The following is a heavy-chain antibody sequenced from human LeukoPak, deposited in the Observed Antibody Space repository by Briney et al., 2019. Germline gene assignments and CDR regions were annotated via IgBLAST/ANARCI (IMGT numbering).Heavy chain of an antibody. CDR2: IYYSGST. J-gene: IGHJ4*01. V-gene: IGHV4-39*07. CDR1: GGSISSSSYY. CDR3: AGAPNRHFFDY. Sequence: PSETLSLTCTVSGGSISSSSYYWGWIRQPPGKGLEWIGSIYYSGSTYYNPSLKSRVTMSVDTSKNQFSLRLISVTASDTAVYFCAGAPNRHFFDYWGHGTLVAVSS.